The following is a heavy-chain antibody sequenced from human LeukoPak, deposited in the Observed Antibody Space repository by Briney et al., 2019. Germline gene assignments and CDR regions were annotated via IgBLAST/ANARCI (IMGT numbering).Heavy chain of an antibody. CDR3: AREVANYGMDV. CDR2: INPNSGGT. Sequence: ASVKVSCKASGGTFSSYAISWVRQAPGQGLEWMGWINPNSGGTNYAQKFQGRVTMTRDTSISTAYMELSRLRSDDTAVYYCAREVANYGMDVWGQGTTVTVSS. V-gene: IGHV1-2*02. D-gene: IGHD5-12*01. J-gene: IGHJ6*02. CDR1: GGTFSSYA.